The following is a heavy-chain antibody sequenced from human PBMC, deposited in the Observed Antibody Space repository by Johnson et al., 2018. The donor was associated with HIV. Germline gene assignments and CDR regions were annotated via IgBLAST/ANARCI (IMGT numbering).Heavy chain of an antibody. D-gene: IGHD2-21*01. CDR3: AKGEGYCGGDCLDTFDI. CDR1: GFTFSDYY. V-gene: IGHV3-66*01. J-gene: IGHJ3*02. Sequence: VHLVESGGGLVKPGGPLRLSCAASGFTFSDYYMSWIRQAPGKGLEWVSVFYTDGTTYYADSVKGRFIVSRDNSKNTLYLQMNSLRAEDTAVYYCAKGEGYCGGDCLDTFDIWGQGTMVTVSS. CDR2: FYTDGTT.